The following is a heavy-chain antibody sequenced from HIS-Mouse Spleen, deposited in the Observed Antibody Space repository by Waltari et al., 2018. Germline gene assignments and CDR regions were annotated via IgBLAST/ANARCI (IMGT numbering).Heavy chain of an antibody. CDR2: IYYRGST. CDR3: AREIPYSSSWYDWYFDL. CDR1: GGSISSSSYY. Sequence: QLQLQESGPGLVKPSETLSLTCTVSGGSISSSSYYWGWIRQPPGKGLEWIGGIYYRGSTYYNPSLMSRVTISVDTSKNQFSRKLSSVTAADTAVYYCAREIPYSSSWYDWYFDLWGRGTLVTVSS. J-gene: IGHJ2*01. D-gene: IGHD6-13*01. V-gene: IGHV4-39*07.